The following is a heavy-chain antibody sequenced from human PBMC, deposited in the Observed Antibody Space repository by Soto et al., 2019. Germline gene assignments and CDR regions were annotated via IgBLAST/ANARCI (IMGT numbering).Heavy chain of an antibody. J-gene: IGHJ3*01. CDR2: INPSRGGT. CDR1: ADTFTSYY. D-gene: IGHD6-13*01. CDR3: TRSIITTAGTDAFDL. Sequence: ASVKVSCKASADTFTSYYVHWVRQAPGQGPEWMGMINPSRGGTDYAQKFQGRVTMTRDTSTTTVYMELSSLRSGDTAIYYCTRSIITTAGTDAFDLWGQGTLVTVSS. V-gene: IGHV1-46*03.